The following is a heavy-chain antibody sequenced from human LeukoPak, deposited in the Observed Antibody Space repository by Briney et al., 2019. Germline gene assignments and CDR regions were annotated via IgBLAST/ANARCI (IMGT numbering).Heavy chain of an antibody. D-gene: IGHD2-2*01. CDR3: ARREGGRGPANWFDP. Sequence: QTSETLSLTCAVSGGSISSGGYSWSWIRQPPGKGLEWIGYIYHSGSTYYNPSLKSRVTISVDRSKNQFSLKLSSVTAADTAVYYCARREGGRGPANWFDPWGQGTLVTVSS. CDR1: GGSISSGGYS. J-gene: IGHJ5*02. V-gene: IGHV4-30-2*01. CDR2: IYHSGST.